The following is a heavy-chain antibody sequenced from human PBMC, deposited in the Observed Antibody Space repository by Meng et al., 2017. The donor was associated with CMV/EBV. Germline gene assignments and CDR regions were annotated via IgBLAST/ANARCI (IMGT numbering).Heavy chain of an antibody. V-gene: IGHV4-61*02. J-gene: IGHJ4*02. CDR2: IYSCGST. CDR1: GAYINRGRYY. CDR3: ASVQGLGVS. Sequence: QVQLQGSGPGLGKLSPTRSLTSTVSGAYINRGRYYWSWIRQPAGKGLEWIGRIYSCGSTNYNPSLKSRVTISVDTSKNQFSLKLSSVTSADTAVYYCASVQGLGVSWGQGTLFTVSS. D-gene: IGHD3-10*01.